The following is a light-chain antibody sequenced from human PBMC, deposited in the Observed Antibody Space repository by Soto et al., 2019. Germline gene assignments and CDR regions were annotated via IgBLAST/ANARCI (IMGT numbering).Light chain of an antibody. CDR1: SSDVGGYNY. V-gene: IGLV2-14*01. J-gene: IGLJ1*01. Sequence: QSVLTQPASVSGSPGQSSTISCTGTSSDVGGYNYVSWYHQHPGKAPKLMIYEVSNRPAGVSNRFSGSKSGNTASLTISGLQAEDGADYYCSSYTSSSTLVFGTGTKLTVL. CDR2: EVS. CDR3: SSYTSSSTLV.